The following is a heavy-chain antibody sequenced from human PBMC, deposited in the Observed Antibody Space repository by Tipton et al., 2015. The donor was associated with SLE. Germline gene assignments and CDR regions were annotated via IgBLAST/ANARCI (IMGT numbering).Heavy chain of an antibody. J-gene: IGHJ4*02. CDR2: IWYDGSNK. Sequence: SLRLSCVASGFTFSSHGMHWVRQAPGKGLEWVAVIWYDGSNKIYADSVKGRFTISRDNSKNTLYLQMNSLRVEDTAVYYCASRGGQQSFDYWGQGTLVTVSS. D-gene: IGHD3-16*01. CDR1: GFTFSSHG. V-gene: IGHV3-33*01. CDR3: ASRGGQQSFDY.